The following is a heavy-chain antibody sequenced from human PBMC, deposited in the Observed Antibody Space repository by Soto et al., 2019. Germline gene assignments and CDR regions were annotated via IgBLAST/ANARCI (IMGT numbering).Heavy chain of an antibody. CDR2: IYYSGST. Sequence: SETLSLTCTVSGGSISSSSYYWGWIRQPPGKGLEWIGSIYYSGSTYYNPSLKSRVTISVDTSKNQFSLKLSSVTAADTAVYYCARLKGRANYYYGMDVWGQGTTVTVSS. V-gene: IGHV4-39*01. J-gene: IGHJ6*02. CDR1: GGSISSSSYY. CDR3: ARLKGRANYYYGMDV.